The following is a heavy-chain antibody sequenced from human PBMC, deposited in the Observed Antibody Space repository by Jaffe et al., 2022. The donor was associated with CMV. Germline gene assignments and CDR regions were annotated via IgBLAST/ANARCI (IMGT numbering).Heavy chain of an antibody. J-gene: IGHJ6*02. CDR1: GFSLSTSGMC. V-gene: IGHV2-70*01. CDR3: ARIQVDSGSYRYYYGMDV. CDR2: IDWDDDK. Sequence: QVTLRESGPALVKPTQTLTLTCTFSGFSLSTSGMCVSWIRQPPGKALEWLALIDWDDDKYYSTSLKTRLTISKDTSKNQVVLTMTNMDPVDTATYYCARIQVDSGSYRYYYGMDVWGQGTTVTVSS. D-gene: IGHD1-26*01.